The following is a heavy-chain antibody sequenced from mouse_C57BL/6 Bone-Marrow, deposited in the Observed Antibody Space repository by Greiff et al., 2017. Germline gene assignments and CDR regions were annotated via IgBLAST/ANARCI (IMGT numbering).Heavy chain of an antibody. J-gene: IGHJ3*01. CDR2: IYPGDGDT. CDR3: ARGSWATVYGFAY. Sequence: QVQLQQSGPELVKPGASVKISCKASGYAFSSSWMNWVKQRPGKGLEWIGRIYPGDGDTNYNGKFKGKATLTADKSSSTAYMQLSSLSSENSAVYFGARGSWATVYGFAYWGQGTLVTVSA. CDR1: GYAFSSSW. V-gene: IGHV1-82*01. D-gene: IGHD1-1*01.